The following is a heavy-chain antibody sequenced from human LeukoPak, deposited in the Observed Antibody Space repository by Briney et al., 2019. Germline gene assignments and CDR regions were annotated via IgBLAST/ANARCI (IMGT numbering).Heavy chain of an antibody. Sequence: PWGSLRLSCAASGFTFSSYWMSWVRQAPGKGLEWVANIKQDGSEKYYVDSVKGRFPISRDNAKNSLYLQMNSLRAEDTAVYYCARDLGVGATIWFDPWGQGTLVTVSS. CDR3: ARDLGVGATIWFDP. CDR2: IKQDGSEK. J-gene: IGHJ5*02. CDR1: GFTFSSYW. D-gene: IGHD1-26*01. V-gene: IGHV3-7*01.